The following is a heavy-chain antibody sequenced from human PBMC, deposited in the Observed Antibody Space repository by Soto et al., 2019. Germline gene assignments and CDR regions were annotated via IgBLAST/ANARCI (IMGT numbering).Heavy chain of an antibody. V-gene: IGHV5-51*01. Sequence: GESLKISCKGSGYSFTSYWIGWVRQMLGKGLEWMGIIYPGDSDTRYSPSFQGQVTISADKSISTAYLQWSSLKASDTAMYYCARSGLRMSAAALFDIWGQGTMVTVSS. J-gene: IGHJ3*02. CDR2: IYPGDSDT. CDR3: ARSGLRMSAAALFDI. D-gene: IGHD6-13*01. CDR1: GYSFTSYW.